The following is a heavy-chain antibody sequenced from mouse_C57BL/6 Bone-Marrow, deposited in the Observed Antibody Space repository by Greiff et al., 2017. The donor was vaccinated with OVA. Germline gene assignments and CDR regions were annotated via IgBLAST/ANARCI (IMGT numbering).Heavy chain of an antibody. CDR3: AREGAYDGYYVFAY. V-gene: IGHV1-64*01. CDR1: GYTFTSYW. Sequence: QVQLKQPGAELVKPGASVKLSCKASGYTFTSYWMHWVKQRPGQGLEWIGMIHPNSGSTNYNEKFKSKATLTVDKSSSTAYMQLSSLTSEDSAVYYCAREGAYDGYYVFAYWGQGTLVTVSA. J-gene: IGHJ3*01. CDR2: IHPNSGST. D-gene: IGHD2-3*01.